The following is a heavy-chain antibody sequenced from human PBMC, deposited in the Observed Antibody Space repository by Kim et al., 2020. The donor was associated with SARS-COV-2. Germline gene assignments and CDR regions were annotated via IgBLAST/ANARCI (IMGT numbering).Heavy chain of an antibody. CDR3: AKDMAGYYDSSGYYGFDY. CDR1: GFTFDDYT. D-gene: IGHD3-22*01. CDR2: ISWDGGST. J-gene: IGHJ4*02. V-gene: IGHV3-43*01. Sequence: GGSLRLSCAASGFTFDDYTRHWVRQAPGKGLEWVSLISWDGGSTYYADSVKGRFTISRDNSKNSLYLQMNSLRTEDTALYYCAKDMAGYYDSSGYYGFDYWGQGTLVTVSS.